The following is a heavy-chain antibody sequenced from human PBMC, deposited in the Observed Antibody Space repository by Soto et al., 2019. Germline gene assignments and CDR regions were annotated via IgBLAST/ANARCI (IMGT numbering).Heavy chain of an antibody. CDR2: ISGSGGST. V-gene: IGHV3-23*01. Sequence: EVQLLESGGGLVQPGGSLRLSCAASGFTISSYAMSWVRQAPGKGLEWVSAISGSGGSTYYADSVKGRFTISRDNSKNTLYLQMNSLRAEDTAVYYCAKDPRQLWGEAWFDPWGQGTLVTVSS. D-gene: IGHD6-13*01. CDR3: AKDPRQLWGEAWFDP. CDR1: GFTISSYA. J-gene: IGHJ5*02.